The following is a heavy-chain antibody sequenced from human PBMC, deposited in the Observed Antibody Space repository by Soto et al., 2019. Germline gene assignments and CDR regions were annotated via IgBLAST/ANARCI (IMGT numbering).Heavy chain of an antibody. CDR2: IFYSGST. Sequence: KSSETLSLTCTVSGDSMSRYYWSWIRQPPGKGLEWIGSIFYSGSTNYSPSLESRVTISIDASKNQFSLKMKSVTAADTAVYYCVRDYLLTGFDPWGQGALVTVSS. CDR3: VRDYLLTGFDP. J-gene: IGHJ5*02. V-gene: IGHV4-59*01. CDR1: GDSMSRYY. D-gene: IGHD3-9*01.